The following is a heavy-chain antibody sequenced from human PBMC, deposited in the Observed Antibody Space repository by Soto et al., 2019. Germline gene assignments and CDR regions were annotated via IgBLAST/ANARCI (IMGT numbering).Heavy chain of an antibody. CDR1: GFTFSDFY. V-gene: IGHV3-11*05. J-gene: IGHJ4*02. Sequence: QVQLVESGGGLVKPGGSLRLSCAASGFTFSDFYMSWIRQAPGKGLEWVSYISTTSSYTNYADSVKGRFTISRDNAKNTQYLQMNSLRAEDTAVYYCARDGSGWASYFDYWGQGTRVTVSS. D-gene: IGHD6-19*01. CDR3: ARDGSGWASYFDY. CDR2: ISTTSSYT.